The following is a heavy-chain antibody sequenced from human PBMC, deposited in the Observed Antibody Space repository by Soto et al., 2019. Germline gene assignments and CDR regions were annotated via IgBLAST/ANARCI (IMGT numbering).Heavy chain of an antibody. V-gene: IGHV3-30-3*01. J-gene: IGHJ6*02. CDR3: ARTMYSSGWYLYYYYYGMDV. CDR2: ISYDGSNK. CDR1: GFTFSSYA. D-gene: IGHD6-19*01. Sequence: ESGGGVVQPGRSLSLSCAASGFTFSSYAMHWVRQAPGKGLEWVAVISYDGSNKYYADSVKGRFTISRDNSKNTLYLQMNSLRAEDTAVYYCARTMYSSGWYLYYYYYGMDVWGQGTTVTVSS.